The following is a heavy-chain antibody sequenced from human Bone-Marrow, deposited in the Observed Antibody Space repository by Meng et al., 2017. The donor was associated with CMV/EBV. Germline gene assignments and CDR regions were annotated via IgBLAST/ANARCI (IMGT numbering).Heavy chain of an antibody. J-gene: IGHJ6*02. CDR1: GGSISSYF. CDR3: ARGWKHGMDV. V-gene: IGHV4-59*12. CDR2: IYYSGST. D-gene: IGHD1-1*01. Sequence: SETLSLTCTVSGGSISSYFWTWIRQPPGKGLEWIGDIYYSGSTNYNPALKSRLTMSVDTSKNDFSLELSSKTAADTAVYYCARGWKHGMDVWGRGTTVTVSS.